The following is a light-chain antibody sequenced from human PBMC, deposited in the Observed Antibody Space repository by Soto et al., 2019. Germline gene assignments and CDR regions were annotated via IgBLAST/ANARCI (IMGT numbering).Light chain of an antibody. V-gene: IGKV3-11*01. J-gene: IGKJ4*01. Sequence: EIVLTQSPATLSLSPGERATLSCRASQSVSNYLAWYQQKPGQAPRLLIYDASNRANGIPTRFIGSGSGTVVTLTISSLEPEDFVVYYCQQRSNCSHLTCGGGTKVEIK. CDR3: QQRSNCSHLT. CDR1: QSVSNY. CDR2: DAS.